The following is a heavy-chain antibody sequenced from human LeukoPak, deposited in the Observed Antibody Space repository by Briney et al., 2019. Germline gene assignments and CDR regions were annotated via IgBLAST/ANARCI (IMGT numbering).Heavy chain of an antibody. J-gene: IGHJ4*02. CDR3: AQDSSGYYYAPFDY. CDR1: GFTFSSYA. V-gene: IGHV4-39*07. Sequence: GSLRLSCAASGFTFSSYAMNWVRQAPGKGLEWIGSIYYSGSTYYNPSLKSRVTISVDTSKNQFSLKLSSVTAADTAVYYCAQDSSGYYYAPFDYWGQGTLVTVSS. D-gene: IGHD3-22*01. CDR2: IYYSGST.